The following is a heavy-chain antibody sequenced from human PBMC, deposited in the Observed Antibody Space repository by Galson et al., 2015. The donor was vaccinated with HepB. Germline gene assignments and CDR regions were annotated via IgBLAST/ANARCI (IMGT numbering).Heavy chain of an antibody. D-gene: IGHD1-26*01. Sequence: SLRLSCAASGFSFRPHAMRWVRQVPGKGLQWVSAIGAVGDPTSYGDSVRGRFTISRDNSQNTLFLQMNSLRAEDSAVYYCVAHCSIAHCGSPADRRFDPWGRGTLVTVSS. CDR3: VAHCSIAHCGSPADRRFDP. J-gene: IGHJ5*02. CDR2: IGAVGDPT. V-gene: IGHV3-23*01. CDR1: GFSFRPHA.